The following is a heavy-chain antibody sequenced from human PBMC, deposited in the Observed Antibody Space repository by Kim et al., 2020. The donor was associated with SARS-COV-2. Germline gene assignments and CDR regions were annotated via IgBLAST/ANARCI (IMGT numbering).Heavy chain of an antibody. V-gene: IGHV1-18*01. Sequence: KLQGRVTMTTDTSTSTAYMELRSLRSDDTAVYYCARDCIEYQLLPDVFDYWGQGTLVTVSS. CDR3: ARDCIEYQLLPDVFDY. J-gene: IGHJ4*02. D-gene: IGHD2-2*01.